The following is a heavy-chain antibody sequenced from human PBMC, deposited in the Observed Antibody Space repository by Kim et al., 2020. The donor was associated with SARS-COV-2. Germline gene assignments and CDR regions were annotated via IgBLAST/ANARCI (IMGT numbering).Heavy chain of an antibody. CDR1: GYTFTSYG. V-gene: IGHV1-18*01. D-gene: IGHD3-9*01. CDR2: ISAYNGNT. CDR3: ARDEGVLRYFDWLSHYYYYGMDV. Sequence: ASVKVSCKASGYTFTSYGISWVRQAPGQGLEWMGWISAYNGNTNYAQKLQGRVTMTTDTSTSTAYMELRSLRSDDTAVYYCARDEGVLRYFDWLSHYYYYGMDVWGQGTTVTVSS. J-gene: IGHJ6*02.